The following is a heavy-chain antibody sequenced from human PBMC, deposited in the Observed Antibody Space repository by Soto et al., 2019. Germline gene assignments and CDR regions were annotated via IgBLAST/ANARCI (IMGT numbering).Heavy chain of an antibody. CDR2: INPNSGGT. D-gene: IGHD3-3*01. J-gene: IGHJ5*02. CDR3: ARSSGGNFGIIIEGSNWFDP. V-gene: IGHV1-2*02. CDR1: GYTFTGYY. Sequence: ASVKVSCKASGYTFTGYYMHWVRQAPGQGLEWMGWINPNSGGTKYAQKFQGRVTMTRDTSMSTAYMELSSLRSDDTAIYYCARSSGGNFGIIIEGSNWFDPWGQGTLVTVSS.